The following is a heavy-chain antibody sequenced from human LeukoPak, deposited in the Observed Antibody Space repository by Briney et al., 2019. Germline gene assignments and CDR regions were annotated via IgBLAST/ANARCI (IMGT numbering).Heavy chain of an antibody. CDR1: GFPFSGHW. Sequence: GGSLRLSCTASGFPFSGHWMHWARQPPGKGLVWVSRISPTGSTTSYADSVKGRFTVSRDNAKNTLYLQVNNLRAEDTAVYYCARGPNSNWSGLDFWGQGTLLTVSS. D-gene: IGHD6-6*01. V-gene: IGHV3-74*01. J-gene: IGHJ4*02. CDR2: ISPTGSTT. CDR3: ARGPNSNWSGLDF.